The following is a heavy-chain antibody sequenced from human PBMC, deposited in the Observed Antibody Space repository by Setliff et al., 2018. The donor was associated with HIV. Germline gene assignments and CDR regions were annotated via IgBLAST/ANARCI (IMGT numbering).Heavy chain of an antibody. CDR1: GFSMSNFYY. D-gene: IGHD5-12*01. CDR3: ATASGYDLFMGAFDI. CDR2: VYHRGET. J-gene: IGHJ3*02. Sequence: SETLSLTCDVSGFSMSNFYYWGWIRQPQGKGLEWIGSVYHRGETYYKPSLKGRVTISIDTFKNQFSMKLYSVTAADTAVYYCATASGYDLFMGAFDIWGQGTMVTVSS. V-gene: IGHV4-38-2*01.